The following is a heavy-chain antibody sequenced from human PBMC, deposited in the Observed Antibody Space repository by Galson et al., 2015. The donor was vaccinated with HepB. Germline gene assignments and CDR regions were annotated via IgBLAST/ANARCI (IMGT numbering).Heavy chain of an antibody. V-gene: IGHV3-74*01. J-gene: IGHJ4*02. CDR3: ARVPKRGYDL. D-gene: IGHD3-3*01. CDR2: INSDGSST. CDR1: GFTFSSYW. Sequence: CAAYGFTFSSYWLHWVRQAPGEGLVWVSRINSDGSSTSYADSVKGRFTISRDNAKNTRYLRMNSLRAEDTAVYYCARVPKRGYDLWGQGTLVTVSS.